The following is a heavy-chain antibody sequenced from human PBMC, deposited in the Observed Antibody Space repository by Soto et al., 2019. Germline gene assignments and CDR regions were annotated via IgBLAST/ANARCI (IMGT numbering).Heavy chain of an antibody. CDR3: AREVPSRYFDL. J-gene: IGHJ2*01. CDR2: INHSGST. V-gene: IGHV4-34*01. CDR1: GGSFSDYY. D-gene: IGHD3-10*01. Sequence: QVRLQQWGAGLLKPSETLPPTCAVYGGSFSDYYWSWIRQPPGKGLEWIGEINHSGSTNYNPSLKRRATISVDTSMNQFSLKLNSVTAADTAVYYCAREVPSRYFDLWGRGTPVTVSS.